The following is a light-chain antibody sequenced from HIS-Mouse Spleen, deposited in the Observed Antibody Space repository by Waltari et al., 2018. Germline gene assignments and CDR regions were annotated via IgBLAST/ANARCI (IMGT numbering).Light chain of an antibody. CDR1: QGISSY. CDR3: QQYYSYPYT. J-gene: IGKJ2*01. CDR2: ATS. Sequence: AILMTQSPSSLSASTGDRVTITCRASQGISSYLAWYQQKPGKAPKLLIYATSTLQSGVLSRFSGSGSGTDFTLTISCLQSEDFATYYCQQYYSYPYTFGQGTKLEIK. V-gene: IGKV1-8*01.